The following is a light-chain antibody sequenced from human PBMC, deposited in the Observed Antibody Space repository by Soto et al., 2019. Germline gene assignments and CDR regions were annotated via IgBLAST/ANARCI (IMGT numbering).Light chain of an antibody. CDR3: GAWDDSLSVYA. CDR1: SSNIGSNY. J-gene: IGLJ1*01. V-gene: IGLV1-47*02. Sequence: QSVLTQPPSASGTPGQRVSICWSGSSSNIGSNYVYWYQHLPGTAPKLLIYTNNLRPSGVPDRFSGSKSGTSASLAISGLRSEHEADYYCGAWDDSLSVYAFGTETKVTVL. CDR2: TNN.